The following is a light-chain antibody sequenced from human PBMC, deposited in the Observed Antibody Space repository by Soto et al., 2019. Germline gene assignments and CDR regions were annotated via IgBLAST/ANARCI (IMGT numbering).Light chain of an antibody. V-gene: IGKV2-28*01. CDR3: MQALQTPLT. CDR2: LGS. J-gene: IGKJ4*01. Sequence: DIVMTQSPLSLAVTPGEAASISCRSSQSLLHSNGYNYLDWYLQRPGQSPQLLIYLGSNRASGVPDRFSGSGSGTDCTLKISRVEAEDVGVYYCMQALQTPLTFGGGTKVEIK. CDR1: QSLLHSNGYNY.